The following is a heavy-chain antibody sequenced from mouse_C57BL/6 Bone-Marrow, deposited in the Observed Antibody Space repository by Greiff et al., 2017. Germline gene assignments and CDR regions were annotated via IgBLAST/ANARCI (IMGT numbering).Heavy chain of an antibody. CDR3: ARSRDGSNYFDY. D-gene: IGHD3-3*01. J-gene: IGHJ2*01. V-gene: IGHV1-81*01. CDR1: GYTFTSYG. Sequence: VKLVESGAELARPGASVKLSCKASGYTFTSYGISWVKQRTGQGLEWIGEIYPRSGNTYYNEKFKGKATLTADKSSSTAYMELRSPTSEDSAVYFCARSRDGSNYFDYWGQGTTLTVSS. CDR2: IYPRSGNT.